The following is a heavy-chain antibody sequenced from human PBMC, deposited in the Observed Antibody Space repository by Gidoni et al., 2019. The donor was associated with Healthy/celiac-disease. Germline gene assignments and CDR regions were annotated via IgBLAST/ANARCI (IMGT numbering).Heavy chain of an antibody. D-gene: IGHD4-17*01. V-gene: IGHV4-34*01. CDR3: ATGTWGDYVLDY. CDR1: GGSFSGYY. J-gene: IGHJ4*02. Sequence: QVQLQQWGAGLLKPSETLSLTCAVYGGSFSGYYWSWIRQPPGKGLEWIGEINHSGSTNYNPSLKSRVTISVDTSKNQFSLKLSSVTAADTAVYYCATGTWGDYVLDYWGQGTLVTVSS. CDR2: INHSGST.